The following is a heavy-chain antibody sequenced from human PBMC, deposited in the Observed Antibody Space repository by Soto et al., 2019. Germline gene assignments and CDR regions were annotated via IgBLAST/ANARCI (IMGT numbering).Heavy chain of an antibody. V-gene: IGHV3-30*18. CDR3: AKDRGGDCPDNSCYFGADY. CDR1: GFTFSSYG. Sequence: PGGSLRLSCVGSGFTFSSYGMHWVRQAPGKRLECVAVISDTGSSHYYAASVEGRFTISRENSKNTLSLQMDRLRVEDTAVYYCAKDRGGDCPDNSCYFGADYWGQGTPVTVSS. CDR2: ISDTGSSH. D-gene: IGHD2-2*01. J-gene: IGHJ4*02.